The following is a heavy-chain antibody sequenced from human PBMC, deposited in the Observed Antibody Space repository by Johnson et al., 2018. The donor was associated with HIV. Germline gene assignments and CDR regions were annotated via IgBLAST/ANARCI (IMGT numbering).Heavy chain of an antibody. CDR1: GFTVSSTY. Sequence: VQLVASGGGLVQPGGSLRLSCAASGFTVSSTYMSWVRQAPGKGLEWVSVIYSGGSPYYADSVKGRFTISRDNSKNTLYLQMNSLRAEDTAVYYCARLGLTDAFDIWGQGTMVTVSP. D-gene: IGHD2-8*01. CDR3: ARLGLTDAFDI. V-gene: IGHV3-66*01. J-gene: IGHJ3*02. CDR2: IYSGGSP.